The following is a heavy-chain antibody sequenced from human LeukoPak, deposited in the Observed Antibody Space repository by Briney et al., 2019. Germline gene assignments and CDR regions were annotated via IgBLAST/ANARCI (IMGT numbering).Heavy chain of an antibody. CDR3: ARSIGYVES. V-gene: IGHV3-74*01. CDR1: GFTFSTSW. Sequence: GSLRLSCAASGFTFSTSWMHWVRQASGKGLEWVSHVSTDGSTTAYADSVKGRFTISRENAKNTVYLQMNSLRAEDTAVYYCARSIGYVESWGQGTLVTVSS. CDR2: VSTDGSTT. D-gene: IGHD5-18*01. J-gene: IGHJ5*02.